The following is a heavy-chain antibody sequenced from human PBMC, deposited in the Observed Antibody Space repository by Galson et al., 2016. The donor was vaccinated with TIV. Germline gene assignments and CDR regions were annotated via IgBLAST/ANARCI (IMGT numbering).Heavy chain of an antibody. V-gene: IGHV3-11*01. D-gene: IGHD6-13*01. CDR3: ARSLGISAADLDH. Sequence: LRLSCAASGFSFSDYYMSWIRQAPGKGLEWVAHISSSETTYHTDAVKGRFTISRDNAKNSLILQMNSLRIEDTGVYYCARSLGISAADLDHWGQGTLVTVSS. J-gene: IGHJ4*02. CDR2: ISSSETT. CDR1: GFSFSDYY.